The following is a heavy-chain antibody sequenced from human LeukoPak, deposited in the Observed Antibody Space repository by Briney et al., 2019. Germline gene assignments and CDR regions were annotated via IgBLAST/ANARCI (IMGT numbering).Heavy chain of an antibody. V-gene: IGHV3-23*01. J-gene: IGHJ3*02. CDR1: GFTSSSYV. Sequence: PGGSLRLSCAASGFTSSSYVMSWVRQAPGKGLEWVSASSGSGSITYYADSVKGRFTISRDNSNNTLYPQMNSLRAEDTAVYYCAKDLSSGYYDAFDIWGQGTMVTVSS. CDR3: AKDLSSGYYDAFDI. D-gene: IGHD3-22*01. CDR2: SSGSGSIT.